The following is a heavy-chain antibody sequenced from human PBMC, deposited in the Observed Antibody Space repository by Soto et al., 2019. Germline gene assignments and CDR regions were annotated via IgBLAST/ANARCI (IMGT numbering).Heavy chain of an antibody. CDR3: ARARGGDSGDYASLFDR. CDR2: IHDSGNT. Sequence: SETLSLTCTVFGGSVSIGDYLWSWIRQRPGKGLEWIGYIHDSGNTYYNPSLKSRVTISLDTSKNQFSLKVTPMTAADTAVYFCARARGGDSGDYASLFDRWGQGNLVTVAS. V-gene: IGHV4-30-4*01. CDR1: GGSVSIGDYL. J-gene: IGHJ5*02. D-gene: IGHD4-17*01.